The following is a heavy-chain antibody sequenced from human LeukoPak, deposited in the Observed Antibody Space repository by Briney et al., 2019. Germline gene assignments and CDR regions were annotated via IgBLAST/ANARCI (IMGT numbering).Heavy chain of an antibody. CDR2: INPDSGDT. V-gene: IGHV1-2*02. CDR3: ARVQYYNILTGSFQY. CDR1: GYIFTAYY. J-gene: IGHJ4*02. D-gene: IGHD3-9*01. Sequence: ASVTVSCKASGYIFTAYYLHWVRQAPGQGLEWMGWINPDSGDTKFAQKFQGRVSMTRDTSISTAYMELSGLRSDDTAYYFCARVQYYNILTGSFQYWGQGTLVTVSS.